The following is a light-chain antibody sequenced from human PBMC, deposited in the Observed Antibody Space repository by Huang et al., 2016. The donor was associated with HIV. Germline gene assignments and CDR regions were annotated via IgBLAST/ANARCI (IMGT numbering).Light chain of an antibody. V-gene: IGKV4-1*01. Sequence: DIVMTQSPDSLAVSLGARATINCKASQSVLYRSNNKNYLAWYQHKPGQPPKLLMYWASTRETGVPDRFSGSGSGTNFTLAISNLQAEDVAIYYCQQYYGPRAFGQGTRVEIK. J-gene: IGKJ1*01. CDR1: QSVLYRSNNKNY. CDR3: QQYYGPRA. CDR2: WAS.